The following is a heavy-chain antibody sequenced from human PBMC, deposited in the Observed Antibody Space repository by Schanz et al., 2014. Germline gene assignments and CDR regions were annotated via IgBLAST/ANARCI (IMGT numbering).Heavy chain of an antibody. V-gene: IGHV3-23*01. Sequence: EVQLLESGGGLVQPGGSLRLSCAASGFSFSSYAMGWVRQARGKGLEWVSAMNESHSTIYYADSVRGRFTISRDNSKNTLYLQMKSLRAEDTAVYYCAKGPYYYYYMDVWGNGTTVTVSS. J-gene: IGHJ6*03. CDR1: GFSFSSYA. CDR2: MNESHSTI. CDR3: AKGPYYYYYMDV.